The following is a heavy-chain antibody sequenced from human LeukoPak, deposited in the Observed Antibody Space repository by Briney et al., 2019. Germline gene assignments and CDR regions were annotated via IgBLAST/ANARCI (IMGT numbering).Heavy chain of an antibody. CDR2: ISNDGDT. CDR3: AGDKTTGGWYEFDY. CDR1: GFTFSRNG. V-gene: IGHV3-53*01. J-gene: IGHJ4*02. Sequence: PGGTLRLSCAASGFTFSRNGMTWVRQGPGKGLECVSVISNDGDTYYADSVKGRFTISRDTSKNTVSLQMNSLRAEDTAVYYCAGDKTTGGWYEFDYWGQGTLVTVSS. D-gene: IGHD6-19*01.